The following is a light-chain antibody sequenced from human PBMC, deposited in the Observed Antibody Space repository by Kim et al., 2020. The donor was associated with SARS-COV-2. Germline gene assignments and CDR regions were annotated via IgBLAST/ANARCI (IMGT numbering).Light chain of an antibody. J-gene: IGLJ3*02. V-gene: IGLV1-44*01. CDR2: CNN. CDR1: SSNIGNNT. CDR3: APWDDSLNGPV. Sequence: GQMVTIACTGSSSNIGNNTVNWYQQLPGTAPNLLIYCNNQRPSGVPDRFSGSKPGTSASLAISGLQSEDEADYYCAPWDDSLNGPVFGGGTQLTVL.